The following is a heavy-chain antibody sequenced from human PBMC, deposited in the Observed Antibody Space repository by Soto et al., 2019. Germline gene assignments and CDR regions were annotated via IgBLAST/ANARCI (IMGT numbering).Heavy chain of an antibody. Sequence: SETLSLTCTVSGGSISSSSYYWGWIRQPPGKGLEWIGRIYSSGRTNYNPSLKSRVTMSVDTYKNQISLRLSSVTAADTAMYYCARERTYQLSGDDALVIWGRATMVTVS. V-gene: IGHV4-39*07. J-gene: IGHJ3*02. CDR3: ARERTYQLSGDDALVI. CDR2: IYSSGRT. CDR1: GGSISSSSYY. D-gene: IGHD2-2*01.